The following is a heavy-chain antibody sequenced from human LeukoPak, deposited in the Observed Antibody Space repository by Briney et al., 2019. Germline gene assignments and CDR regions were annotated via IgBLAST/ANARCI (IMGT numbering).Heavy chain of an antibody. CDR3: ARHETVGATIDY. Sequence: PSETLSLTCAVYGVSFSGYYWSWIRQSPGQGLEWIGEINHSGSTNYNPSLKSRVTISVDTSKNQFSLKLSSVTAADTAVYYCARHETVGATIDYWGQGTLVTVSS. CDR2: INHSGST. CDR1: GVSFSGYY. D-gene: IGHD1-26*01. J-gene: IGHJ4*02. V-gene: IGHV4-34*01.